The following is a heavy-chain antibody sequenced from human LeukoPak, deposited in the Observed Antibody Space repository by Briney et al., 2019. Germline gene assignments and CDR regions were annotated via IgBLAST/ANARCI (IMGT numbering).Heavy chain of an antibody. CDR3: ASTDLRVEMATINAFDI. D-gene: IGHD5-24*01. CDR2: IYPGDSDT. CDR1: GYSFTSYW. Sequence: GESLKISCKGSGYSFTSYWIGWVRQMPGKGLEWMGIIYPGDSDTRYSPSFQGQVTISADKSISTAYLQWSSLKASDTAMYYCASTDLRVEMATINAFDIWGQGTMVTVSS. J-gene: IGHJ3*02. V-gene: IGHV5-51*01.